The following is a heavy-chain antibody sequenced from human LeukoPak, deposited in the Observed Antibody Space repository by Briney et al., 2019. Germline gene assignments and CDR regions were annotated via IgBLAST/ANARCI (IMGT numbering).Heavy chain of an antibody. CDR1: GFTFSSYA. CDR2: ISSNGGST. CDR3: ARGNRGNYYYGMDV. Sequence: GGSLRLSCSASGFTFSSYAMHWVRQAPGKGLEYVSAISSNGGSTYYADSVKGRFTISRDNSKNTLYLQMGSLRAEDMAVYYCARGNRGNYYYGMDVWGQGTTVTVSS. J-gene: IGHJ6*02. V-gene: IGHV3-64*02.